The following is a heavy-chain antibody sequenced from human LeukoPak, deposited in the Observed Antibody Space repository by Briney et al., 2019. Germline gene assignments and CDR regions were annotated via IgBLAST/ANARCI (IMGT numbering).Heavy chain of an antibody. CDR2: VFRSGNT. CDR1: NYSISDGYY. V-gene: IGHV4-38-2*02. Sequence: SETLSLTCTVSNYSISDGYYWAWVRQTPGKGLEWIGSVFRSGNTYYNPSLRGRISISVDTSRNQSSLKLHSVTVADAAVYYCARQVGATLRYFHLWGQGTLATVSS. CDR3: ARQVGATLRYFHL. D-gene: IGHD1-26*01. J-gene: IGHJ1*01.